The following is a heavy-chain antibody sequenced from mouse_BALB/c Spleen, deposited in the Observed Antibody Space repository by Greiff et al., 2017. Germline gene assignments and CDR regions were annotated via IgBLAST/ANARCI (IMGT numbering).Heavy chain of an antibody. CDR2: INSNGGST. V-gene: IGHV5-6-3*01. J-gene: IGHJ4*01. CDR3: ARDRYYGNYDYAMDY. D-gene: IGHD2-1*01. Sequence: EVQLVESGGGLVQPGGSLKLSCAASGFTFSSYGMSWVRQTPDKRLELVATINSNGGSTYYPDSVKGRFTISRDNAKNTLYLQMSSLKSEDTAMYYCARDRYYGNYDYAMDYWGQGTSVTVSS. CDR1: GFTFSSYG.